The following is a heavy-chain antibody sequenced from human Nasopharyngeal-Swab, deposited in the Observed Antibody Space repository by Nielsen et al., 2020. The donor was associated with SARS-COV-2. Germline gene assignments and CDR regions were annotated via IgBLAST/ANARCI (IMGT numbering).Heavy chain of an antibody. CDR3: ARLRGQLWLQY. CDR1: GGSISSSSYY. J-gene: IGHJ4*02. CDR2: IYYSGST. V-gene: IGHV4-39*01. D-gene: IGHD5-18*01. Sequence: GSLRLSCTVSGGSISSSSYYWGWIRQPPGKGLEWIGSIYYSGSTYYNPSLKSRVTISVDTSKNQFSLKLSSVTAADTAVYYCARLRGQLWLQYWGQGTLVTVSS.